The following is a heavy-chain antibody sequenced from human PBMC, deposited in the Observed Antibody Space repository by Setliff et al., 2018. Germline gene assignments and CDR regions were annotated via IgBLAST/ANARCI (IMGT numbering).Heavy chain of an antibody. Sequence: SETLSLTCTVSGGSISSGDYYWSWIRQPPGKGLEWIGYIYSSGSTYYNPSLKSRVSISVDTSKNQFSLKLSSVTAADTAVYYCARESRYYNFWSGYYTYYYYYYMDVWGKGTTVTVSS. CDR3: ARESRYYNFWSGYYTYYYYYYMDV. J-gene: IGHJ6*03. D-gene: IGHD3-3*01. CDR2: IYSSGST. CDR1: GGSISSGDYY. V-gene: IGHV4-30-4*08.